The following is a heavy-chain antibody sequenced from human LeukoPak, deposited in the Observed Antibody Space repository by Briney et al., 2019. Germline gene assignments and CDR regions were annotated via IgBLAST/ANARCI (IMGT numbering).Heavy chain of an antibody. D-gene: IGHD2-2*01. CDR2: INHSGST. CDR1: GGSFSGYY. V-gene: IGHV4-34*01. Sequence: SPSETLSLTCAVYGGSFSGYYWSWIRQPPGKGLEWIGEINHSGSTNYNPSLKSRVTISVDTSKNQFSLKLSSVTAADTAVYYCASVFPAEDYFDYWGQGTLVTVSS. J-gene: IGHJ4*02. CDR3: ASVFPAEDYFDY.